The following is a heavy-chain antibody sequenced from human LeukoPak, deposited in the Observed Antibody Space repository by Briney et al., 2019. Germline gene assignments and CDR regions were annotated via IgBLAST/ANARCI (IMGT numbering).Heavy chain of an antibody. Sequence: GGSLRLSCAASGFSFSSFSMNWVRQAPGKGLEWVSYISGGSSFTYYVDSVKGRFTISRDNAKNSLYLQMNSLRAEDTALYYCARGSRGFDYWGQGTLVTVSS. CDR1: GFSFSSFS. CDR3: ARGSRGFDY. CDR2: ISGGSSFT. V-gene: IGHV3-21*04. J-gene: IGHJ4*02.